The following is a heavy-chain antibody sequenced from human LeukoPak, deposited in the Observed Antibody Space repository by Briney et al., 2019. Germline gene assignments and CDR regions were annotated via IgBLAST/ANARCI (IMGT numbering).Heavy chain of an antibody. J-gene: IGHJ5*02. CDR2: INHSGSA. Sequence: PSETLSLTCAVYGGSFSGYYWSWIRQPPGKGLEWIGEINHSGSANYNPSLKSRVTISVDTSKNQFSLKLSSVTAADTAVYYCARHRIAAAGLRWFDPWGQGTLVTVSS. CDR3: ARHRIAAAGLRWFDP. V-gene: IGHV4-34*01. D-gene: IGHD6-13*01. CDR1: GGSFSGYY.